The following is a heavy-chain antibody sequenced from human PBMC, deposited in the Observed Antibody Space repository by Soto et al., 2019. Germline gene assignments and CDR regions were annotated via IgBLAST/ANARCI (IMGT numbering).Heavy chain of an antibody. D-gene: IGHD1-26*01. Sequence: XGSLRLSCTAAGCTFSSYEMTWVRQAPGKGLEWISYITSGGTTYYADSAKGRFTISRDNAKNSLYLHLNSLTAEDTAIYYCARVLYATWSSFDYWGQGTLVTVSS. V-gene: IGHV3-48*03. J-gene: IGHJ4*02. CDR2: ITSGGTT. CDR1: GCTFSSYE. CDR3: ARVLYATWSSFDY.